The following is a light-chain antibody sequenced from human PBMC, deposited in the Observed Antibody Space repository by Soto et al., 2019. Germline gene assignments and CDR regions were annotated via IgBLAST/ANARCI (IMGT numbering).Light chain of an antibody. V-gene: IGKV3D-15*01. CDR1: QSVGKY. CDR2: DAS. CDR3: QQYNNWPPGT. J-gene: IGKJ1*01. Sequence: EVVIKQSPATVSVSPGERATLSCRASQSVGKYLVWYQQKPGQAPRLLIYDASNRATGIPARFSGSGSGTEFTLTISSLQSEDFAVYYCQQYNNWPPGTFGQGTKVDIK.